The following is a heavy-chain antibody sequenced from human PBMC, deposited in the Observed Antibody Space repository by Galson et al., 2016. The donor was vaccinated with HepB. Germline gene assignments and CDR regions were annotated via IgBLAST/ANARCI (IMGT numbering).Heavy chain of an antibody. CDR2: ISWNSGFI. CDR1: GFTFDDYA. V-gene: IGHV3-9*01. J-gene: IGHJ2*01. CDR3: AKDMRDYGGNSGFDL. Sequence: SLRLSCAASGFTFDDYAMHWVRQAPGKGLEWVSGISWNSGFIGYADSVKGRFTISRDDAKNSLYLQMNSLRAEDTALYYCAKDMRDYGGNSGFDLWGRGTLVTVSS. D-gene: IGHD4-23*01.